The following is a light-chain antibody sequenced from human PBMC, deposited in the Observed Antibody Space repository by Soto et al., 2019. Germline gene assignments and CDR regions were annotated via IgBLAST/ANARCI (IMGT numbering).Light chain of an antibody. CDR3: QQGFSAPPWT. V-gene: IGKV1-39*01. CDR2: DAS. CDR1: QSINNY. J-gene: IGKJ1*01. Sequence: DLQMTQSPSSLSASVGDRITITCRSSQSINNYLNWYQQRPGKAPKVIIYDASSLQSGVPSRFSGSGSGTDFALTISSLQPEDFAPYYCQQGFSAPPWTFGQGTKVEI.